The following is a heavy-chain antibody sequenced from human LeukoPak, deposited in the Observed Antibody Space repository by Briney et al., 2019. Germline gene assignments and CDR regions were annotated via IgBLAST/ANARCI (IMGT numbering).Heavy chain of an antibody. CDR3: ATLNYGDYGGYYYTDV. D-gene: IGHD4-17*01. Sequence: SETLSLTCAVYGGSFSGYYWSWIREPSGKGRERMGEINHSGSTNYNPSLKSRVTISVDTSTNQFSMKLSSVTAANTAVYYCATLNYGDYGGYYYTDVWGKGTTVTISS. V-gene: IGHV4-34*01. J-gene: IGHJ6*03. CDR1: GGSFSGYY. CDR2: INHSGST.